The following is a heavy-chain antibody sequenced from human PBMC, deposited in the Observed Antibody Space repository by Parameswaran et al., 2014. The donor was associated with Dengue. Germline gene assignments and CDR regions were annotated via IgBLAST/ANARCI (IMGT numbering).Heavy chain of an antibody. CDR2: INHSGST. Sequence: VRQAPGKGLEWIGEINHSGSTNYNPSLKSRVTISVDTSNNQFSLKLSSVTAADTAVYYCARGRVGATYDYYYYGMDVWGQGTTVTVSS. CDR3: ARGRVGATYDYYYYGMDV. D-gene: IGHD1-26*01. J-gene: IGHJ6*02. V-gene: IGHV4-34*01.